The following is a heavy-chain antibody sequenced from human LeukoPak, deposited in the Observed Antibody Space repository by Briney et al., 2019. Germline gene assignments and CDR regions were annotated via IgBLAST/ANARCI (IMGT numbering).Heavy chain of an antibody. V-gene: IGHV5-51*01. CDR1: GYSFTSYW. J-gene: IGHJ6*02. CDR2: IYPGDSDT. CDR3: ASAGDSRNCYYGMDV. D-gene: IGHD4-17*01. Sequence: GESLEISCKGSGYSFTSYWIGWVRQMPGKGLEWMGIIYPGDSDTRYSPSFQGQVTISADKSISTAYLQWSSLKASDTAMYYCASAGDSRNCYYGMDVWGQGTTVTVSS.